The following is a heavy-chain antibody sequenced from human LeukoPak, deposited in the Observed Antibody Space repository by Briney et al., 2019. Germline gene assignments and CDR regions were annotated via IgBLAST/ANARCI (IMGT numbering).Heavy chain of an antibody. CDR2: ISYDGSNK. J-gene: IGHJ4*02. CDR1: GFTFSSYA. CDR3: ARPIIVVVVAATGFDY. D-gene: IGHD2-15*01. V-gene: IGHV3-30*04. Sequence: GGSLRLSWAAAGFTFSSYAMHWVRQAPGKGLEWVAVISYDGSNKYYADSVKGRFTISRDNSKNTLYLQMNSLRAEDTAVYYCARPIIVVVVAATGFDYWGQGTLVTVSS.